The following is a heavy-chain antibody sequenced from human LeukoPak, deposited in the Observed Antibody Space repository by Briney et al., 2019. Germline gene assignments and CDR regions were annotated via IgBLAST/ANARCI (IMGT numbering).Heavy chain of an antibody. Sequence: GGSLRLSCAASGFTFDDYAMHWVRQAPGKGLEWVSGISWNSGSIGYADSVKGRFTISRDNAKNSLYLQMNGLRAEDTALYYCAKDIGEAVAKNDAFDIWGQGTMVTVSS. V-gene: IGHV3-9*01. CDR2: ISWNSGSI. D-gene: IGHD6-19*01. J-gene: IGHJ3*02. CDR1: GFTFDDYA. CDR3: AKDIGEAVAKNDAFDI.